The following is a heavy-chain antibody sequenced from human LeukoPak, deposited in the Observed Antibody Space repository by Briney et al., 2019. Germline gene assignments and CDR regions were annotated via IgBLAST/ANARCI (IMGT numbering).Heavy chain of an antibody. CDR2: IYSGGST. CDR3: ASDFGEYYYYGMDV. D-gene: IGHD3-10*01. J-gene: IGHJ6*02. V-gene: IGHV3-53*01. Sequence: GGSLRLSCAASGFTVSGNYMSWVRQAPGKGLEWVSVIYSGGSTYYADSVKGRFTISRDNSKNTLYLQMNSLRAEDTAVYYCASDFGEYYYYGMDVWGQGATVTVSS. CDR1: GFTVSGNY.